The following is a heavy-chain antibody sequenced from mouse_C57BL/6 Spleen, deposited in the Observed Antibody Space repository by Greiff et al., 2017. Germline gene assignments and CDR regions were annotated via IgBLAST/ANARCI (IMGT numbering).Heavy chain of an antibody. V-gene: IGHV1-69*01. J-gene: IGHJ3*01. Sequence: VQLQQPGAELVMPGASVKLSCKASGYTFTSYWMHWVKQRPGQGLEWIGEIDPSDSYTTYNQKFKGKSTLTVDKSSSPAYMQLSSLTSEDSAVYYCASGAAQAPFAYWGQGTLVTVSA. CDR2: IDPSDSYT. CDR3: ASGAAQAPFAY. CDR1: GYTFTSYW. D-gene: IGHD3-2*02.